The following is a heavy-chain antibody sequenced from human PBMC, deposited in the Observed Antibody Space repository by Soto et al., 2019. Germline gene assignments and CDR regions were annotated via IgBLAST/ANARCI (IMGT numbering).Heavy chain of an antibody. V-gene: IGHV3-30*04. Sequence: GGSLRLSCAASGFTFSSYAMHWVRQAPGKGLEWVAVISYDGSNKYYADSVKGRFTISRDNSKNTLYLQMNSLRAEDTAVYYCAREGYSSSSFNDYWGQGTLVTVSS. J-gene: IGHJ4*02. CDR2: ISYDGSNK. CDR3: AREGYSSSSFNDY. D-gene: IGHD6-6*01. CDR1: GFTFSSYA.